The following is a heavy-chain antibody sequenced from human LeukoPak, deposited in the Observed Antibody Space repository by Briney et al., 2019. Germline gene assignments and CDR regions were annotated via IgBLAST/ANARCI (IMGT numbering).Heavy chain of an antibody. J-gene: IGHJ4*02. V-gene: IGHV3-33*01. CDR3: AREYDSSGYYYLDY. Sequence: PGGSLRLSCAASGFTFSSYGMHWVRQAPGKGLEWVAVIWYDESNKYYADSVKGRFTISRDNSKNTLYLQMNSLRAEDTAVYYCAREYDSSGYYYLDYWGQGTLVTVSS. CDR1: GFTFSSYG. CDR2: IWYDESNK. D-gene: IGHD3-22*01.